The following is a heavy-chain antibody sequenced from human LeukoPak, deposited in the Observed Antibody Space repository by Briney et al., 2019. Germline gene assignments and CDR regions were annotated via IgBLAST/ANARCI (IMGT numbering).Heavy chain of an antibody. CDR1: GGSISSISSNNYH. V-gene: IGHV4-39*07. CDR2: IYYSGST. J-gene: IGHJ4*02. CDR3: ARAPPDSSGWYDY. Sequence: SETLSLTCIVSGGSISSISSNNYHWGWIRQPPGKGLEWIGSIYYSGSTYYNPSLKSRVTISVDTSKNQFSLKLSSVTAADTAVYYCARAPPDSSGWYDYWGQGTLVTVSS. D-gene: IGHD6-19*01.